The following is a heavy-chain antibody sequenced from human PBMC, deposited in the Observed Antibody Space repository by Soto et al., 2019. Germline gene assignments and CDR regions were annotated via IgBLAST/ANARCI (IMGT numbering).Heavy chain of an antibody. CDR3: ERDRKDYYYGMHV. CDR2: ISYDGSNK. D-gene: IGHD2-15*01. CDR1: GFTFSSYA. J-gene: IGHJ6*02. V-gene: IGHV3-30-3*01. Sequence: GGSLRLSCAASGFTFSSYAMHWVRQAPGKGLEWVAVISYDGSNKYYADSVKGRFTISRDNSKNTLYLQMNSLRAEDTAVYYCERDRKDYYYGMHVWAQGTTVTAYS.